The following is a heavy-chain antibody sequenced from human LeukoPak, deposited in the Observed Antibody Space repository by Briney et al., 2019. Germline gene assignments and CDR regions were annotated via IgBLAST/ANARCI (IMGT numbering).Heavy chain of an antibody. V-gene: IGHV4-59*12. CDR1: GGSISSYY. CDR3: ANYYYDSRYFDY. J-gene: IGHJ4*02. Sequence: SETLSLTCTVSGGSISSYYWSWIRQPPGKGLEWIGYIYYSGSTNYNPSLKSRVTISVDTSKNQFSLKLSSVTAADTAVYYCANYYYDSRYFDYWGQGTLVTVSS. D-gene: IGHD3-22*01. CDR2: IYYSGST.